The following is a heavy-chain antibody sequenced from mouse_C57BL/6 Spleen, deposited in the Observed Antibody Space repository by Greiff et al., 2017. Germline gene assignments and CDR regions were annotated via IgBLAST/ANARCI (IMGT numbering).Heavy chain of an antibody. V-gene: IGHV3-6*01. CDR3: ARINWVYFAY. CDR1: GYSITRGYY. J-gene: IGHJ2*01. Sequence: EVKLQESGPGLVKPSQSLSLTCSVTGYSITRGYYWNWIRQCPGNKLEWMGYISYDGSNNYNPSLKNRISITRDTSKNQFFLKLNSVTTEDTATYYCARINWVYFAYWGQGATLTVSS. D-gene: IGHD4-1*02. CDR2: ISYDGSN.